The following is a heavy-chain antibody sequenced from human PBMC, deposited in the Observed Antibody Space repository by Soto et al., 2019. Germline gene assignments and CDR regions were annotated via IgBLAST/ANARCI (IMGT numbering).Heavy chain of an antibody. V-gene: IGHV1-3*01. J-gene: IGHJ4*02. CDR3: WRGDGTSPYAY. D-gene: IGHD1-26*01. CDR1: GYTFTNYA. Sequence: ASVKVSCKASGYTFTNYAIHWVRQAPGQRLEWMGWINGGNGNTKYSQNFQGRVTITRDTSASTAYMELSSLRSEDTAVYYCWRGDGTSPYAYWGQGTLVTVSS. CDR2: INGGNGNT.